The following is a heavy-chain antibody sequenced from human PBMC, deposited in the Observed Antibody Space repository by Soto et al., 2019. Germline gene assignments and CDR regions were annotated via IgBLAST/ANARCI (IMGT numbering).Heavy chain of an antibody. V-gene: IGHV3-23*01. CDR2: ISGSGGST. Sequence: PGGSLRLSCAASGFTFSSYAMSWVRQAPGKGLEWVSAISGSGGSTYYADSVKGRFTISRDNSKNTLYLQMNSLRPEDTAVYYCAKDRTAVAGRQGYNWFDPWGQGTLVTVSS. CDR3: AKDRTAVAGRQGYNWFDP. CDR1: GFTFSSYA. D-gene: IGHD6-19*01. J-gene: IGHJ5*02.